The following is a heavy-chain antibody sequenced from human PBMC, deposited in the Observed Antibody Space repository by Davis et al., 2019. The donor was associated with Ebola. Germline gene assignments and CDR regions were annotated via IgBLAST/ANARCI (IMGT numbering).Heavy chain of an antibody. CDR2: IYTGDSDT. Sequence: KVSCKGSGYSFTSYWIGWVRQMPGKGLEWMGIIYTGDSDTRYSPSFRGQVTISADKSSKTAFLQWSSLKASDTAMYYCASLRRTITGMDDGFDIWGQGTMVTVSS. CDR1: GYSFTSYW. J-gene: IGHJ3*02. D-gene: IGHD7-27*01. V-gene: IGHV5-51*01. CDR3: ASLRRTITGMDDGFDI.